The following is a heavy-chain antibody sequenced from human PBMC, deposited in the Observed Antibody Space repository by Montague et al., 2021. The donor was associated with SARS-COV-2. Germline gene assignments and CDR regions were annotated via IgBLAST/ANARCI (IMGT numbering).Heavy chain of an antibody. D-gene: IGHD3-10*01. CDR2: IIQRGRT. CDR3: AWRGSSGWGVSVSDELDY. CDR1: GGSFSGFY. J-gene: IGHJ4*02. V-gene: IGHV4-34*12. Sequence: SETLSLTCAVSGGSFSGFYWSWIRQPPAKGLVWCVEIIQRGRTNNNPSLKSRVIITVDTSKNQYSLLLSSVTAAAAAVYYCAWRGSSGWGVSVSDELDYWGQGILVIVSS.